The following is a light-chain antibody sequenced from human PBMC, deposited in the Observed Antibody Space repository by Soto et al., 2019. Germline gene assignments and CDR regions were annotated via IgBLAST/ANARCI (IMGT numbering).Light chain of an antibody. J-gene: IGLJ2*01. CDR2: DVS. CDR3: CSYAGSVI. CDR1: SSDVGGYND. Sequence: QSALTQPRAASGSPGQSVTISCTGTSSDVGGYNDVSWYQQYPANAPKLMIYDVSKRPSGVPDRYSGSKSGNTASLTVSGLQADDEAEYYCCSYAGSVIFGGGTKVTVL. V-gene: IGLV2-11*01.